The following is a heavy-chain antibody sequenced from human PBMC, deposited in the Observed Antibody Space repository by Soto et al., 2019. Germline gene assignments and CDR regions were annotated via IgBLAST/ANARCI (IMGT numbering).Heavy chain of an antibody. J-gene: IGHJ6*03. V-gene: IGHV4-31*03. CDR3: ARDGLQHDCSGGSCPYYYMDV. CDR1: GGSIRSGGYY. Sequence: QVQLQESGPGLVKPSQTLSLTCTVSGGSIRSGGYYWSWIRQHPGKGLEWIGYIYYSGSTYYNPSLKSRVTISVDTSKNQFSLKLSSVTAADTAVYYCARDGLQHDCSGGSCPYYYMDVWGKGTTVTVSS. D-gene: IGHD2-15*01. CDR2: IYYSGST.